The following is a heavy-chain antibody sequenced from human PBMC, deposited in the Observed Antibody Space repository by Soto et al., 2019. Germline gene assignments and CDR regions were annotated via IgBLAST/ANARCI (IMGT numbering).Heavy chain of an antibody. J-gene: IGHJ6*02. D-gene: IGHD3-3*01. V-gene: IGHV4-4*07. Sequence: PSETLSLTCTVSGGSISSYYWSWIRQPAGKGLEWIGRIYTSGSTNYNPSLKSRVTMSVDTSKNQFSLKLSSVTAADTAVYYCARDVRDFWSGYPQYDYYYGMDVWGQGTMVTVSS. CDR1: GGSISSYY. CDR3: ARDVRDFWSGYPQYDYYYGMDV. CDR2: IYTSGST.